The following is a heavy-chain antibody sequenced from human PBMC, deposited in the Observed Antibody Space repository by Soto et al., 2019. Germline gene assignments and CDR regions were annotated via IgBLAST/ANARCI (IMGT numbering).Heavy chain of an antibody. V-gene: IGHV3-7*01. CDR3: AREDFYRFDY. Sequence: EVQLVESGGGLVQPGGSPRVSCAASGFTFTSYWMGWVRQAPGKGLEWVANIKEDGSAKYYLDSVKGRFTISRDNAKNSLYLQMNSLRADDTAVYYCAREDFYRFDYWGQGNLVTVSS. J-gene: IGHJ4*02. CDR2: IKEDGSAK. CDR1: GFTFTSYW.